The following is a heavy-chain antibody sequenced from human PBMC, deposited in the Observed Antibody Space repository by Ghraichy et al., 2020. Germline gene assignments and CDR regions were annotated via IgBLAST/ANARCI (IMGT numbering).Heavy chain of an antibody. J-gene: IGHJ5*02. Sequence: SQTLSLTCTVSGGSISSYYWSWIRQPAGKGLEWIGRIYTSGSTNYNPSLKSRVTMSVDTSKNQFSLKLSSVTAADTAVYYCARDAAPTHSGWYDPWFDPWGQGTLVTVSS. CDR1: GGSISSYY. CDR2: IYTSGST. D-gene: IGHD6-19*01. CDR3: ARDAAPTHSGWYDPWFDP. V-gene: IGHV4-4*07.